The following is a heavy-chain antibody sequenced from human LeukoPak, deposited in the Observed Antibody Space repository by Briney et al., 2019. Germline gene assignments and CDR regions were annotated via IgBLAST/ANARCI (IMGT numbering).Heavy chain of an antibody. J-gene: IGHJ6*03. CDR3: ARDQYQLPTTYYYYYMDV. CDR1: GYTFTSYY. CDR2: ISAYNGNT. V-gene: IGHV1-18*04. D-gene: IGHD2-2*01. Sequence: GASVKVSCKASGYTFTSYYMHWVRQAPGQGLEWMGWISAYNGNTNYAQKLQGRVTMTTDTSTSTAYMELRSLRSDDTAVYYCARDQYQLPTTYYYYYMDVWGKGTTVTVSS.